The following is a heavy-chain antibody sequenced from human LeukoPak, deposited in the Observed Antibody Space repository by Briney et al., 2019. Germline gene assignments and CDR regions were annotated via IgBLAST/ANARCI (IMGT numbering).Heavy chain of an antibody. Sequence: PSETLSLTCAVYGGSFSGYYWSWIRQPPGKGLEWIGEINHSGSTNYNPSLKSRVTISVDTSKNQFSLKLSSVTAADTAVYYCARGGIRYCSGGSCHRNYYYYMDVWGKGTTVTVSS. V-gene: IGHV4-34*01. CDR2: INHSGST. CDR3: ARGGIRYCSGGSCHRNYYYYMDV. D-gene: IGHD2-15*01. J-gene: IGHJ6*03. CDR1: GGSFSGYY.